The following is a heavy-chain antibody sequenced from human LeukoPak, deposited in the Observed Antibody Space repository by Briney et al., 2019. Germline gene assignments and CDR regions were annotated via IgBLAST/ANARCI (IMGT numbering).Heavy chain of an antibody. D-gene: IGHD2-2*01. V-gene: IGHV3-7*01. Sequence: PGGSLRLSCAASGFTFSKYWMNWVRQAPGKGLEWVSNMNEYGTEKYYVDSVRGRFTISRDNAENPLFLHMNSLRVEDTAVYRCARVLYGSRVNVIDSWGPGILVTVSS. CDR2: MNEYGTEK. CDR1: GFTFSKYW. CDR3: ARVLYGSRVNVIDS. J-gene: IGHJ4*02.